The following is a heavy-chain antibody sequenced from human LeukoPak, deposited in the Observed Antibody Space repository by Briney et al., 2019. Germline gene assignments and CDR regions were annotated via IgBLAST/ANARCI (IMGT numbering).Heavy chain of an antibody. Sequence: SSETLSLTCTVSGGSISSYYWSWIRQPPGKGLEWIGYIYYSGSTNYNPSLKSRVTISVDTSKNQFSLKLSSVTAADTAVYYCARGLLAAAGPEGYWGQGTLVTVSS. D-gene: IGHD6-13*01. CDR2: IYYSGST. V-gene: IGHV4-59*12. CDR3: ARGLLAAAGPEGY. CDR1: GGSISSYY. J-gene: IGHJ4*02.